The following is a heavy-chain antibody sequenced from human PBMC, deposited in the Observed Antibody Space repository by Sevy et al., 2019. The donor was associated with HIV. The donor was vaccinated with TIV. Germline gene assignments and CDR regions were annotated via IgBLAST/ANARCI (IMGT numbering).Heavy chain of an antibody. CDR3: VSLFLSYRSGWSYFDY. CDR2: IFSSGST. J-gene: IGHJ4*02. V-gene: IGHV3-66*02. D-gene: IGHD6-19*01. CDR1: GFTVNDKY. Sequence: GGSLRLSCAISGFTVNDKYIIWVRQAPGKGLEWVSVIFSSGSTYYADSANGRFTISRDNSKNTVYLQVNSVRAEDTAVYYCVSLFLSYRSGWSYFDYWGQGTLVTVSS.